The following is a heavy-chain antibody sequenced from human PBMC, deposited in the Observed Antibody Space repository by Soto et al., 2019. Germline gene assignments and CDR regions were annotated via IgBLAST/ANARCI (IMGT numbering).Heavy chain of an antibody. V-gene: IGHV3-21*01. CDR3: AKDKMPWLLYSTYYFDY. CDR1: GFTFSSYS. CDR2: ISSSSSYI. Sequence: PGGSLRLSCAASGFTFSSYSMNWVRQAPGKGLEWVSSISSSSSYIYYADSVKGRFTISRDNSKNTLYLQMNSLRAEDTAVYYCAKDKMPWLLYSTYYFDYWGQGTLVTVSS. J-gene: IGHJ4*02. D-gene: IGHD2-2*02.